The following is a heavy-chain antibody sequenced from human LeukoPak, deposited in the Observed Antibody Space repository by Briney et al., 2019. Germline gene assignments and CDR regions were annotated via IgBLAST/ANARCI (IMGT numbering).Heavy chain of an antibody. J-gene: IGHJ4*02. CDR2: INPNSGGT. Sequence: GASVKVSCKASGYTFTGYYMHWVRQAPGQGLEWMGWINPNSGGTNYAQKFQGRVTMTGDTSISTAYMELSRLRSDDTAVYYCAKLGGSWSHPTDFDYWGQGTLVTVSS. CDR1: GYTFTGYY. V-gene: IGHV1-2*02. D-gene: IGHD6-13*01. CDR3: AKLGGSWSHPTDFDY.